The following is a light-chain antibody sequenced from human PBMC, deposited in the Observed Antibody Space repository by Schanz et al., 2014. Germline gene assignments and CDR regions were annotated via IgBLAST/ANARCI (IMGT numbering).Light chain of an antibody. J-gene: IGKJ2*01. CDR2: QAS. CDR1: QSISSW. CDR3: QQYYRYPYT. V-gene: IGKV1-5*03. Sequence: DIQMTQSPSTLSASVGDRVTITCRASQSISSWLAWYQQKPGKAPKLLIHQASSLESGVPSRFSGSGSATEFTLTINSLQPDDFATYYCQQYYRYPYTFGRGSRLDIK.